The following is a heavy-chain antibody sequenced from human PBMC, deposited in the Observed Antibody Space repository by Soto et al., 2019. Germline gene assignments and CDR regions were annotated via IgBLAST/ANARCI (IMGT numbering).Heavy chain of an antibody. CDR2: ITPMFGTP. CDR1: GGTFSSYT. D-gene: IGHD3-22*01. V-gene: IGHV1-69*01. CDR3: ARDGTLYYSRGYYYLY. Sequence: QVQLVQSGAEVKKPGSSVKVSCKASGGTFSSYTITWVRQAPGQGLEWMGGITPMFGTPNYAQKFRGRVTITADESTSTAYMELSSLRSEDTAMYFCARDGTLYYSRGYYYLYWGQGTLVTVSS. J-gene: IGHJ4*02.